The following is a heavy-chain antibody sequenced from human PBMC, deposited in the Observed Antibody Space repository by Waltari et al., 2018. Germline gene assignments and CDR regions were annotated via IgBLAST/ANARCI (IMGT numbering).Heavy chain of an antibody. CDR1: GFTFSNFW. Sequence: EVQLVASGGGLIQPGGSLRLSFVASGFTFSNFWLHWVRQAPGKGLVWVSRIRSEGSGTTYVDSVRGRFTTSRDNTRNTLYLDMNDLRADDTAVYYCANHRPGGLGMGVWGQGTTVTVSS. V-gene: IGHV3-74*01. J-gene: IGHJ6*02. D-gene: IGHD2-15*01. CDR2: IRSEGSGT. CDR3: ANHRPGGLGMGV.